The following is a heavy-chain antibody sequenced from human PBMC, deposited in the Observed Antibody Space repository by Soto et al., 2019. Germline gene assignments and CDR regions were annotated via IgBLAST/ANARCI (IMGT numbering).Heavy chain of an antibody. Sequence: QITVKESGLTLVKPTETLTLTCTFSGFSLNTYGMGVGWIRQPPGKALEWLALIYWDDDKRYSPSLRSRLTITWDPSRDQVDLTMTNMDPADTATYYCARLTRGVYDSGRLWEKFDSWGQGILVTVSS. D-gene: IGHD5-12*01. CDR2: IYWDDDK. CDR1: GFSLNTYGMG. J-gene: IGHJ4*02. CDR3: ARLTRGVYDSGRLWEKFDS. V-gene: IGHV2-5*02.